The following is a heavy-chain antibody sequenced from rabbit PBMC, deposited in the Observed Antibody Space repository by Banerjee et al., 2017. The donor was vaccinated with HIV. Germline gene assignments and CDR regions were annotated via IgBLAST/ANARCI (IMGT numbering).Heavy chain of an antibody. Sequence: QEQLEESGGDLVKPEGSLTLTCTASGFSLSNNYVMGWVRQAPGKGLEWIACINTATGKPVYATWAKRRFTISTTSSTTVTLQMTSLTVADTATYFCARDTGTSFSSYGMDLWGPGTLVTVS. CDR3: ARDTGTSFSSYGMDL. V-gene: IGHV1S45*01. CDR1: GFSLSNNYV. J-gene: IGHJ6*01. D-gene: IGHD7-1*01. CDR2: INTATGKP.